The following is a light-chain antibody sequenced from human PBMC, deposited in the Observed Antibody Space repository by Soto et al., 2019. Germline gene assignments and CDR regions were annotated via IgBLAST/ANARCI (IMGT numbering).Light chain of an antibody. CDR3: QQYNNYSPRT. J-gene: IGKJ1*01. CDR1: QTSNW. CDR2: KAS. V-gene: IGKV1-5*03. Sequence: DIQMTQSPSTLSASVGDRVTITCRASQTSNWLAWYQQKPGKAPKLLIYKASSLESGVPSRFSGSESGTEFTLTISSLQPDDFATYYCQQYNNYSPRTFGKGPRWKSN.